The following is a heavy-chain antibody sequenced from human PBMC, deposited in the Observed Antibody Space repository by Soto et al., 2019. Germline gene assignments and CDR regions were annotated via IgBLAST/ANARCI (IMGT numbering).Heavy chain of an antibody. V-gene: IGHV4-30-2*01. CDR1: GGSISSGGYS. Sequence: QLQLQESGSGLVKPSQTLSLTCAVSGGSISSGGYSWSWIRQPPGKGLECIGYIYHGSTYYNPSLKSRVTISVDRSKNQFSLKLSSVTAADTAVYDCARAGGLGAVAVDYWGQGTLVTVSS. CDR2: IYHGST. CDR3: ARAGGLGAVAVDY. J-gene: IGHJ4*02. D-gene: IGHD6-19*01.